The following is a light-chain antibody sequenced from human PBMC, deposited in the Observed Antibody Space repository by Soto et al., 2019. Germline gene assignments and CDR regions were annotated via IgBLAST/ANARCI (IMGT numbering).Light chain of an antibody. V-gene: IGKV3D-11*01. CDR2: DTS. CDR3: QQRSNLPIT. Sequence: EVVIRQSPATLSVSPGEGATLSCRASQGIGDTLAWYQHKPGQTPRPLIYDTSTRATGVPTRFSGSGSGTDFTLTISSLEPEDFAVYYCQQRSNLPITFGQGTRLEIK. J-gene: IGKJ5*01. CDR1: QGIGDT.